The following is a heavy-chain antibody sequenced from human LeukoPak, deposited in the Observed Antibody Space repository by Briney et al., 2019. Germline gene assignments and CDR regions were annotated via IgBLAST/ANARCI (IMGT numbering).Heavy chain of an antibody. CDR2: ISWDGGST. CDR3: AKELPRSGRFPGIAAAAPGPFDY. D-gene: IGHD6-13*01. CDR1: GFTFDDYS. V-gene: IGHV3-43*01. Sequence: PGGSLRLSCAASGFTFDDYSMHWVRQAPGKGLEWVSLISWDGGSTYYADSVKGRFTISRDNSKNSLYLQMNSLRTEDTALYYCAKELPRSGRFPGIAAAAPGPFDYWGQGTLVTVSS. J-gene: IGHJ4*02.